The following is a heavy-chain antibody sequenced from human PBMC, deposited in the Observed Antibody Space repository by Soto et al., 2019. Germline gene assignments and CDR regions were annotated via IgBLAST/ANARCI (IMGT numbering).Heavy chain of an antibody. Sequence: DVQLLESGGGLIQPGGSLRLSCGASGFTFNHHAMAWVRQAPGQGLEWVSSIGHSGYSINYGDSVKGRFTISRDNSKNMLFLEMNGLRAEDTAVYYCARSDDKDILTGCYNWGQGALVTVSS. J-gene: IGHJ4*02. CDR1: GFTFNHHA. CDR2: IGHSGYSI. CDR3: ARSDDKDILTGCYN. D-gene: IGHD3-9*01. V-gene: IGHV3-23*01.